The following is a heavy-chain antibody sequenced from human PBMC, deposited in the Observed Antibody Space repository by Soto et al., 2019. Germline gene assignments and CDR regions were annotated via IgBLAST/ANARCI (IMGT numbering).Heavy chain of an antibody. V-gene: IGHV4-39*01. D-gene: IGHD3-22*01. J-gene: IGHJ3*01. Sequence: PSETLSLTCTVPGGSISSTINSWGWIRQPPGKGLEWIGSIYYTGSTYYNPSLKRRVTMSVDTSKNQFSLKLSSVTAADTAVYYCARHEYDSSGYDAFDLWGQGTMVTVSS. CDR2: IYYTGST. CDR3: ARHEYDSSGYDAFDL. CDR1: GGSISSTINS.